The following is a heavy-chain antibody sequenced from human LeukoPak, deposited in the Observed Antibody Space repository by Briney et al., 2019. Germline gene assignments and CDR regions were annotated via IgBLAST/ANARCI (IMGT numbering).Heavy chain of an antibody. D-gene: IGHD2-15*01. Sequence: PGGSLGLSCAASGFSFSSYWMSWVRQAPVKGLEWVANIKQDGSEKYYVDSVKGRFTISRDNAKNSLYLQMNSLRAEDTAVYYCARAPLIGYFWVYWGQGTLVTVSS. CDR1: GFSFSSYW. CDR2: IKQDGSEK. V-gene: IGHV3-7*01. CDR3: ARAPLIGYFWVY. J-gene: IGHJ4*02.